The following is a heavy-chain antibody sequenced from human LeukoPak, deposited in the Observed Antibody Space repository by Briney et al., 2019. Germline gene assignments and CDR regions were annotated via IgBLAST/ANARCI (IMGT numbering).Heavy chain of an antibody. J-gene: IGHJ4*02. Sequence: PGGSLRLSCAASGCTFSTYAMSWVPQAPGKGLEWVSVISGSGGYTDYADSVKGRFTITRDNSKNTLYLQMNSLRTEDTAVYYCAKDGSYYNFDYWGQGTLVTVSP. CDR2: ISGSGGYT. D-gene: IGHD3-10*01. CDR1: GCTFSTYA. CDR3: AKDGSYYNFDY. V-gene: IGHV3-23*01.